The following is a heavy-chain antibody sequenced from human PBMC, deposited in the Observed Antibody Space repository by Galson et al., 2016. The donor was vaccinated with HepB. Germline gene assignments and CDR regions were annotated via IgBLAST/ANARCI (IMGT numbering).Heavy chain of an antibody. Sequence: CAISGDSVSSYSGAWDWIRQSPSRGLEWLGRTYYRSKWYNDYAGSVKGRITIEADTSKNLFSLQLTSVTVADTAVYYCARDRGSGRHSFDSWGQGTLVSVSS. D-gene: IGHD3-10*01. V-gene: IGHV6-1*01. CDR1: GDSVSSYSGA. CDR2: TYYRSKWYN. CDR3: ARDRGSGRHSFDS. J-gene: IGHJ4*02.